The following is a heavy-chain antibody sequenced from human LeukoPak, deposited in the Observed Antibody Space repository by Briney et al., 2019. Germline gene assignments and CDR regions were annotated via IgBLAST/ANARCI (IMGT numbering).Heavy chain of an antibody. D-gene: IGHD3-10*01. Sequence: GGSLRLSCAASGFTFDDYTMHWVRRAPGKGLEWVSLISWDGGSTYYADSVKGRFTISRDNSKNSLYLQMNSLRTEDTALYYCAKDGPGSYQHYYYGMDVWGQGTTVTVSS. CDR2: ISWDGGST. J-gene: IGHJ6*02. V-gene: IGHV3-43*01. CDR1: GFTFDDYT. CDR3: AKDGPGSYQHYYYGMDV.